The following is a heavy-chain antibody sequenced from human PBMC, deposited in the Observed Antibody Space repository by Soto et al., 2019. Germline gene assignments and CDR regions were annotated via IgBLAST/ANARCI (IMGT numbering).Heavy chain of an antibody. D-gene: IGHD2-15*01. CDR1: GGSIISGY. CDR2: ISYSGNT. V-gene: IGHV4-59*01. CDR3: AGLRRYAGSPIDY. Sequence: SETLSLTCTVSGGSIISGYWSWIRQPPGKGLEWIGYISYSGNTNYNPSLKSRVTMSVDTPKNQFSLRLSSVTTADTAVYYCAGLRRYAGSPIDYWGQGTMVTV. J-gene: IGHJ4*02.